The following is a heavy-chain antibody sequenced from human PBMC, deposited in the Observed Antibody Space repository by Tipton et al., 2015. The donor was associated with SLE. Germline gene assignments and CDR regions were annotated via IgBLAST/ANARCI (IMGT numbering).Heavy chain of an antibody. V-gene: IGHV4-61*01. J-gene: IGHJ4*01. CDR1: GYSISSGYY. CDR3: ARGSVVADDY. CDR2: IYYSGST. D-gene: IGHD2-15*01. Sequence: TLSLTCNVSGYSISSGYYWGWIRQFPGKGLEWIGYIYYSGSTNYNPSLKSRVTISVDTSKNQFSLKLSSVTAADTAVYYCARGSVVADDYWGQGTLVTVSS.